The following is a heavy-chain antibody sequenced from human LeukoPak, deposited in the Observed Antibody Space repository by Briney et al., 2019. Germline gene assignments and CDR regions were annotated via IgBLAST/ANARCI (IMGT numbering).Heavy chain of an antibody. D-gene: IGHD6-19*01. CDR2: IWYDGSDK. J-gene: IGHJ4*02. CDR1: GFTFSSYG. CDR3: AKDLLYSSGSRLFDY. Sequence: GRSLRLSCAASGFTFSSYGMHWVRQAPGKGLEWVAVIWYDGSDKYYADSVKGRFTISRDNSKNTLYLQLNGLRAEDAAVYYCAKDLLYSSGSRLFDYWGQGTLVTVSS. V-gene: IGHV3-33*06.